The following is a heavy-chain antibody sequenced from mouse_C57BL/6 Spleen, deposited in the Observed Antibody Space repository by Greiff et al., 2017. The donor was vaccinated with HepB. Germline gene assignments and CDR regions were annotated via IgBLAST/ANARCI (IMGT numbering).Heavy chain of an antibody. CDR3: AREGDYYPMDY. V-gene: IGHV5-17*01. J-gene: IGHJ4*01. CDR1: GFTFSDYG. Sequence: EVMLVESGGGLVKPGGSLKLSCAASGFTFSDYGMHWVRQAPEKGLEWVAYISSGSSTIYYADTVKGRFTISSDNAKNTLFLQMTSLRSEDTAMYYCAREGDYYPMDYWGQGTSVTVSS. CDR2: ISSGSSTI.